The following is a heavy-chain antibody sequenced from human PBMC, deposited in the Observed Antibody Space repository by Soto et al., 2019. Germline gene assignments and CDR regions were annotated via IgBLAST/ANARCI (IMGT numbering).Heavy chain of an antibody. D-gene: IGHD3-3*01. CDR1: GDTFTSYY. CDR3: ARSSGGNFGIIIEGSNWFDP. Sequence: GASVKVSCKAAGDTFTSYYLNWVRQAPGQGLEWMGVINPHGGSTKYAQKFQGRITMTRDTSRSTVYMELGSLRSDDTAIYYCARSSGGNFGIIIEGSNWFDPWGQGTLVTVSS. J-gene: IGHJ5*02. CDR2: INPHGGST. V-gene: IGHV1-46*01.